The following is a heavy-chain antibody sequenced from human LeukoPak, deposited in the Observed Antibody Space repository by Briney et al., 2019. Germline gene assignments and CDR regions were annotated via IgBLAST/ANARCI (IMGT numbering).Heavy chain of an antibody. V-gene: IGHV4-39*07. CDR1: GGSINTPNYY. CDR2: IFYSGGT. CDR3: AKRYCSSTTCYDDRGAFDY. D-gene: IGHD2-2*01. Sequence: PSETLSLTCTVSGGSINTPNYYWGWIRQTPGKGLEWIGNIFYSGGTYYSPSLTSRVTISLDTSRNQFSLKLNSVTAADTAVYYCAKRYCSSTTCYDDRGAFDYWGQGTLVTVSS. J-gene: IGHJ4*02.